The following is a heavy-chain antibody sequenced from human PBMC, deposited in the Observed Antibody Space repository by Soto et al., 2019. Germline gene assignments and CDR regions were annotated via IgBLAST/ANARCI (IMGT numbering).Heavy chain of an antibody. J-gene: IGHJ6*02. CDR2: INPSGDGT. Sequence: ASVKVSCKAVGYTFNAFYMHWVRQAPGQGLEWMGVINPSGDGTSYAQKFQGRVTMTRDTSTSTVYMELSSLRSEDTAVYYCARVALGYDYADVWGQGTTVTVSS. V-gene: IGHV1-46*02. CDR1: GYTFNAFY. D-gene: IGHD4-17*01. CDR3: ARVALGYDYADV.